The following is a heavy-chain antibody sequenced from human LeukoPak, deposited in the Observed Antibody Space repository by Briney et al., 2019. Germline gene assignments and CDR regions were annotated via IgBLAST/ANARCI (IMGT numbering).Heavy chain of an antibody. CDR3: ARQLGYCSTGNCYFDY. CDR2: ISSSSSYI. J-gene: IGHJ4*02. D-gene: IGHD2-15*01. Sequence: GGSLRLSCAASGFTFSSYSMNWVRQAPGKGLEWVSSISSSSSYIYYADSVKGRFTISRDNAKNSLYLQMNSLRAEDTAVYYCARQLGYCSTGNCYFDYWGQGTLVTVSS. CDR1: GFTFSSYS. V-gene: IGHV3-21*01.